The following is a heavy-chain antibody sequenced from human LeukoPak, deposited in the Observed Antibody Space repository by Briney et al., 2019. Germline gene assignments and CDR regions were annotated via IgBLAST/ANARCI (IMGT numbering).Heavy chain of an antibody. Sequence: GGSLRLSCVASGFTFTNYGMHWVRQAPGKGLEWVAFIRYNGSNKYYADSVKGRFTISRDNSKNTLYLQMNSLRAEDTAVYYCAKERDYYMDVWGKGTTVTVSS. V-gene: IGHV3-30*02. CDR3: AKERDYYMDV. CDR2: IRYNGSNK. CDR1: GFTFTNYG. J-gene: IGHJ6*03.